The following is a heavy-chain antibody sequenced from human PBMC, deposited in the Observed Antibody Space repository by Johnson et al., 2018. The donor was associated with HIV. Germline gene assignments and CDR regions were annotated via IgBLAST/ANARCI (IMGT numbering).Heavy chain of an antibody. D-gene: IGHD2-15*01. J-gene: IGHJ3*02. V-gene: IGHV3-33*08. CDR3: ARSRDCSGGSCPDAFDI. Sequence: QMQLVESGGGLVQPGGSPRLSCAASGFTFTSFAMHWVRQAPGKGLEWVAFIRFDGNNKYYADSVKGRFTISRENYKNTLYLQMNSLRAEDTAVYYCARSRDCSGGSCPDAFDIWGQGTMVTVSS. CDR2: IRFDGNNK. CDR1: GFTFTSFA.